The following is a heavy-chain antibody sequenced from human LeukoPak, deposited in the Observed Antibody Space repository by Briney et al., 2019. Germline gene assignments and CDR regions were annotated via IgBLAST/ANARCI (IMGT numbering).Heavy chain of an antibody. J-gene: IGHJ5*02. CDR2: FYYSGST. V-gene: IGHV4-39*07. Sequence: PSETLSLTCTVSGGSFSSSSYYWGWIRQPPGKGLEWIGSFYYSGSTYYNPSLKSPVAISVDTSKNQFSLELSSVTAADTAVYYCARDLGLTISDNWFDPWGQGTLVTVSS. CDR1: GGSFSSSSYY. D-gene: IGHD3-3*01. CDR3: ARDLGLTISDNWFDP.